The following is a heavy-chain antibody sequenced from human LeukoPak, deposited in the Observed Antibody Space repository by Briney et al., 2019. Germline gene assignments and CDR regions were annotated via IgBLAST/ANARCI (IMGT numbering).Heavy chain of an antibody. D-gene: IGHD3-22*01. CDR3: AREMYYYDSSGYQEMRYSDL. CDR2: IYYSGST. V-gene: IGHV4-31*03. Sequence: ASETLSLTCTVSGGSISSGGYYWSWIRQHPGKGLEWIGYIYYSGSTYYNPSLKSRVTISVDTSKNQFSLKLSSVTAADTAVYYCAREMYYYDSSGYQEMRYSDLWGRGTLVTVSS. J-gene: IGHJ2*01. CDR1: GGSISSGGYY.